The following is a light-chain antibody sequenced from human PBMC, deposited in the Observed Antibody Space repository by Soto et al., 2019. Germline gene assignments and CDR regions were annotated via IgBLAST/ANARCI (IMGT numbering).Light chain of an antibody. Sequence: DIQMTQSPSSLSASAGDRVTITCRASQSIVSYLNWYQQKPGKAPNLLIYAASSLQSGVPSRFSGSGSRTDFTLTISSLQPEDFATYYCQQSYDTVWTFGQGTKVEIK. J-gene: IGKJ1*01. CDR1: QSIVSY. V-gene: IGKV1-39*01. CDR2: AAS. CDR3: QQSYDTVWT.